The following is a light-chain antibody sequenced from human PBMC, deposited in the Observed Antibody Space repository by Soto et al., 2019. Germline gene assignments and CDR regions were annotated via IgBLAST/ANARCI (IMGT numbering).Light chain of an antibody. CDR1: QDIRNY. CDR3: KHYDHLPPLS. CDR2: DAS. J-gene: IGKJ4*01. V-gene: IGKV1-33*01. Sequence: DIQMTQSPSSLSASVGDRVTITCQASQDIRNYLNWYQQKPGKAPNLLIYDASNLRAGVPSRFSGSASGTAFTITISTRQPEDIATYYCKHYDHLPPLSFGGGTKVEIK.